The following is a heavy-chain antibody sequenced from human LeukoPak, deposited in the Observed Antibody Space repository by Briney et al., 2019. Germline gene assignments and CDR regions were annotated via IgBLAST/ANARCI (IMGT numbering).Heavy chain of an antibody. CDR1: GLTFSNAW. D-gene: IGHD1-26*01. Sequence: GGSLRLSCAASGLTFSNAWMSWVRQAPGKGLEWVGRIKSRTDGGTTDYVAPVKGRFSISRDDSKNTVYLQMNSLNTEDTAVYYCTTDSKGGSGSPWGQGTLVTVSS. V-gene: IGHV3-15*01. CDR2: IKSRTDGGTT. CDR3: TTDSKGGSGSP. J-gene: IGHJ5*02.